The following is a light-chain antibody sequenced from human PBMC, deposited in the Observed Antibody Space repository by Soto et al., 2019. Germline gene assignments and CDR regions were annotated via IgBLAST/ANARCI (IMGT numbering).Light chain of an antibody. V-gene: IGKV4-1*01. CDR2: WGS. Sequence: DVVMTQSPDSLAVSLGERATINCKSSRTVLYNSNKKDSLAWYQQKPGQPPRLLIYWGSTRGSGVPDRFSGTGSGTDFTLTISSLQAEDVAVSSCQQYYTTPRTFGQGTKVEIK. CDR3: QQYYTTPRT. J-gene: IGKJ1*01. CDR1: RTVLYNSNKKDS.